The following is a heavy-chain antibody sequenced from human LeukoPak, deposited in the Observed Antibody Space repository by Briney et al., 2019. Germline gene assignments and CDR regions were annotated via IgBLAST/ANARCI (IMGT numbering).Heavy chain of an antibody. V-gene: IGHV4-59*08. D-gene: IGHD2-15*01. CDR2: IYNSGST. CDR3: ARVKNGHGILHYYYYYYMDV. CDR1: GGSISNYY. Sequence: SETLSLTCTVSGGSISNYYWSWIRQPPGKGLEWIGYIYNSGSTNYNPSLKSRVTISVDTSKNQFLLKLSSVTAADTAVYYCARVKNGHGILHYYYYYYMDVWGKGTTVTVSS. J-gene: IGHJ6*03.